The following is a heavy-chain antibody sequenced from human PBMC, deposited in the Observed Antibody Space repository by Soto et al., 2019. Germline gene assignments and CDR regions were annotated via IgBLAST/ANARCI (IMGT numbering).Heavy chain of an antibody. D-gene: IGHD6-19*01. CDR3: ARVGKQWLAFAY. CDR1: GFTFSSYG. V-gene: IGHV3-33*01. CDR2: IWYDGSNK. Sequence: QVQLVESGGGVVQPGRSLRLSCAASGFTFSSYGMHWVRQAPGKGLEWVAVIWYDGSNKYYADSVKGRCTISRDNSKNTLYLQMNSLRAEDTAVYYCARVGKQWLAFAYWGQGTLVIVSS. J-gene: IGHJ4*02.